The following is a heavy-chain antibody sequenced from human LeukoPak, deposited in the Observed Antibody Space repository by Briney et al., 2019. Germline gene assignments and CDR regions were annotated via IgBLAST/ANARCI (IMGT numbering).Heavy chain of an antibody. Sequence: GGSLRLSCAASGFTFSSYAMSWVRQAPGKGLEWVSAISGSGGSTYYADSVKGRFTISRDNSKNTLYLQMNSLRAEDTAVYYCAKDEGRVPAAMAYNWFDPWGQGTLVTVSS. CDR1: GFTFSSYA. J-gene: IGHJ5*02. D-gene: IGHD2-2*01. V-gene: IGHV3-23*01. CDR3: AKDEGRVPAAMAYNWFDP. CDR2: ISGSGGST.